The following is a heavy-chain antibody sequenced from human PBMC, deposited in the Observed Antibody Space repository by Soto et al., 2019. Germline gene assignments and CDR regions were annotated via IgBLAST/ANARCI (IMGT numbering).Heavy chain of an antibody. CDR1: GFTFGDFA. CDR3: TRDLYYYDDSGTNGPGF. D-gene: IGHD3-22*01. Sequence: GGSLRLSCTTSGFTFGDFAMSWFRQAPGKGPEWVGFFRSKAYGGTTEYAASVKGRFTISRDDSKNSVYLQMNSLRTEDTAVYYCTRDLYYYDDSGTNGPGFWGRGTLVTVSS. CDR2: FRSKAYGGTT. V-gene: IGHV3-49*03. J-gene: IGHJ4*02.